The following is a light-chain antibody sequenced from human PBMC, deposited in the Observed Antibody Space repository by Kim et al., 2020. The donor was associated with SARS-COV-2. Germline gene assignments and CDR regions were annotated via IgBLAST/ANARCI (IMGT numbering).Light chain of an antibody. CDR1: QSVYNQ. Sequence: SPGARATLSCRSSQSVYNQLGLYQQKPGQAPRLLISDASNRATGIPARFSGSGSGTDFTLTISSLEPEDFAVYYRQQRLQWPLTFGGGTKVDIK. CDR2: DAS. J-gene: IGKJ4*02. V-gene: IGKV3-11*01. CDR3: QQRLQWPLT.